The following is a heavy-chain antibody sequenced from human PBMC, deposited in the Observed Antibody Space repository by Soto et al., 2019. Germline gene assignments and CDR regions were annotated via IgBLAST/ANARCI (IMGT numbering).Heavy chain of an antibody. CDR3: ARDGSD. Sequence: GGSLRLSCAASGFIFSNYWMSWVRQAPGKGLEWVANIKQDGSEKYYVDSVKGRFTISRDNAKNSLYLQMNSLKDEDTAMYYCARDGSDWGQGTLVTVSS. CDR1: GFIFSNYW. V-gene: IGHV3-7*04. J-gene: IGHJ1*01. CDR2: IKQDGSEK.